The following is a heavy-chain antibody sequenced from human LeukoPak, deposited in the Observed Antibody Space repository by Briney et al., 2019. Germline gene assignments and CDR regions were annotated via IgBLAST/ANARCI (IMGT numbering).Heavy chain of an antibody. CDR1: GFTFSPYW. CDR3: ARDYQY. Sequence: GGSLRLSCVASGFTFSPYWMHWVRQAPGKWLEWVAVISYDGSNKYYADSVKGRFTISRDNSKNTLYLQMNSLRAEDTAVYYCARDYQYWGQGTLVTVSS. D-gene: IGHD2-2*01. V-gene: IGHV3-30*03. J-gene: IGHJ4*02. CDR2: ISYDGSNK.